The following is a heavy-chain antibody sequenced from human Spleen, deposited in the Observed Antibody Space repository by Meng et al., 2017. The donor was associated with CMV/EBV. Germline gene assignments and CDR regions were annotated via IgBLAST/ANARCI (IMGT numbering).Heavy chain of an antibody. Sequence: ALSGGSVSSDACNWIRQSPSGGFEWLGRTYYKSKWYFDYAVSVKSRITIKPDTSTHQFSLQLSSVTPEDTAIYYCARRGSWVQPLVYWGQGTLVTVSS. CDR1: GGSVSSDA. J-gene: IGHJ4*02. CDR2: TYYKSKWYF. D-gene: IGHD1-26*01. CDR3: ARRGSWVQPLVY. V-gene: IGHV6-1*01.